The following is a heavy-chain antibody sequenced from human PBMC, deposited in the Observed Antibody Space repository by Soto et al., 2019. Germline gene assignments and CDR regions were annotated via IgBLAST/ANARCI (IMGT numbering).Heavy chain of an antibody. D-gene: IGHD3-10*01. Sequence: GGSLRLSFAASGLTVSSTYMNWVRQAPGKGLEWVSILYSGNRTYYGDSVKGRFTISRDNAKNKVYLQMNSLRADDTAVYYCARARSYKYGMHXWGQATTVTVS. V-gene: IGHV3-53*01. CDR3: ARARSYKYGMHX. J-gene: IGHJ6*02. CDR2: LYSGNRT. CDR1: GLTVSSTY.